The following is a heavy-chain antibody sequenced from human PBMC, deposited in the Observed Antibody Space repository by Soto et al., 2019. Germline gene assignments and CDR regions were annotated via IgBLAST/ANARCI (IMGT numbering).Heavy chain of an antibody. CDR3: ARSDWFDP. CDR2: IKNDGSVT. CDR1: GIRISDYW. J-gene: IGHJ5*02. Sequence: EVQLVESGGGSVQPGGSLRLSCAASGIRISDYWMSWVRQVPGKGPEWVSRIKNDGSVTSYADSVKGRFSISRDNAKNTLYLQMNSLRTEDTAVYHCARSDWFDPWGQGTLVTVSS. V-gene: IGHV3-74*01.